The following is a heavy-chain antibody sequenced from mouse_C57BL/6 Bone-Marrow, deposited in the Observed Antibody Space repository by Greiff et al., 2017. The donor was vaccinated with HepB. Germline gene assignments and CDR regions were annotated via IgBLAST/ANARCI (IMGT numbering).Heavy chain of an antibody. D-gene: IGHD2-4*01. CDR3: ASGITTDFDY. CDR1: GYTFTSYW. CDR2: IDPSDSYT. Sequence: VQLQQPGAELVKPGASVKLSCKASGYTFTSYWMQWVNQRPGQGLEWIGEIDPSDSYTNYNQKFKGKATLTVDTSSSTAYMQLSSLTSEDSAVYYCASGITTDFDYWGQGTTLTVSS. V-gene: IGHV1-50*01. J-gene: IGHJ2*01.